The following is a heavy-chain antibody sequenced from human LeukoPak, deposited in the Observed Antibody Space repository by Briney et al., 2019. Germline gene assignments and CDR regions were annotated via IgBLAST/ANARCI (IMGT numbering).Heavy chain of an antibody. CDR3: VRDAKEGQLLDRSV. D-gene: IGHD2-2*01. V-gene: IGHV3-48*01. CDR2: ITTTGDTK. Sequence: PGGSLRLSCGGSGFILSDYRMDWVRQAPGKGLEWVSLITTTGDTKYYAASVKGRFTISRDNAKNSLSLQMNSLRADDTAVYYCVRDAKEGQLLDRSVWGKGTTVIVSS. CDR1: GFILSDYR. J-gene: IGHJ6*04.